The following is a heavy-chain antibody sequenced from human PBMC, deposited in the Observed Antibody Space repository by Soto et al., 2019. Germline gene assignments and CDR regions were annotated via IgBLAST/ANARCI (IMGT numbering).Heavy chain of an antibody. CDR3: ARLQIAVADYFDY. V-gene: IGHV5-10-1*01. CDR1: GYSFTSYW. CDR2: IDPSDSYT. J-gene: IGHJ4*02. Sequence: GESLKISCKGSGYSFTSYWISWVRQMPGKGPEWMGRIDPSDSYTNYSPSFQGHVTISADKSISTAYLQWSSLKASDTAMYYCARLQIAVADYFDYWGQGTLVTVS. D-gene: IGHD6-19*01.